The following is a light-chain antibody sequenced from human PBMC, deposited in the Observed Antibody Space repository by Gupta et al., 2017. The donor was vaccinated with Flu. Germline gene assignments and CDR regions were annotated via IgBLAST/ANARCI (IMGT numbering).Light chain of an antibody. Sequence: GEAARITCGGDNSGSKSVHWYQRKPGEAPVVVIYRDNIRPAVIPERFSGANSGNTATLTISRAQVGDEADFHCQVGDSSAGWVFGGGTKLTVL. CDR3: QVGDSSAGWV. CDR2: RDN. CDR1: NSGSKS. V-gene: IGLV3-9*01. J-gene: IGLJ3*02.